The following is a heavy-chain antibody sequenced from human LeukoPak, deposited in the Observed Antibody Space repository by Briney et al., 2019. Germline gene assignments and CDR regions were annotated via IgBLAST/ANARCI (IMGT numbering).Heavy chain of an antibody. D-gene: IGHD6-13*01. J-gene: IGHJ4*02. CDR2: IQYDGSNI. CDR1: GFTFSSYG. Sequence: GGSLRLSCAASGFTFSSYGMHWVRQAPGKGLEWVAFIQYDGSNIHYADSVKGRFTISRDNSKNTLFLQMNSLRAEDTAVYYCARDPLAAGFSDYWGQGTLVTVSS. CDR3: ARDPLAAGFSDY. V-gene: IGHV3-30*02.